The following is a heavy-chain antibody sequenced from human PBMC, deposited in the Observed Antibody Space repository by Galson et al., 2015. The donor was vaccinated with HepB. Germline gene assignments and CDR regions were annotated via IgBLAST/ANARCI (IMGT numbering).Heavy chain of an antibody. CDR1: GFTFSSYS. CDR3: ASGRYSSTARSDTFDM. D-gene: IGHD6-19*01. J-gene: IGHJ3*02. Sequence: SLRLSCAASGFTFSSYSMNWVRQAPGKGLEWVSSISSSGSYMYYADSVKGRFTISRDNANNSLYLQMNSLTAEDTALYSCASGRYSSTARSDTFDMWGRGTMVTVS. V-gene: IGHV3-21*01. CDR2: ISSSGSYM.